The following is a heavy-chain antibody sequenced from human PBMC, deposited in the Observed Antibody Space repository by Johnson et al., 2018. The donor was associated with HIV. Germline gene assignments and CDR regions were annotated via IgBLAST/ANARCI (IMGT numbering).Heavy chain of an antibody. CDR1: GFTFSNYG. D-gene: IGHD5-24*01. Sequence: QVQLVESGGGLVKPGGSLRLSCAASGFTFSNYGMHWVRQAPGKGLEWVAFIRYDGSNKYYADSVKGRFTISRDNSKNTLYLQINSLKTDDTGVYYCSRYVYQMTAFDIWGQGTVVTVSS. V-gene: IGHV3-30*02. J-gene: IGHJ3*02. CDR2: IRYDGSNK. CDR3: SRYVYQMTAFDI.